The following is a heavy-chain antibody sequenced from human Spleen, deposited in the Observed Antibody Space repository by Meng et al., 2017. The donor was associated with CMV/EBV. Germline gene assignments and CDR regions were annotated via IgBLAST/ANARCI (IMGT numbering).Heavy chain of an antibody. J-gene: IGHJ4*02. D-gene: IGHD1-26*01. V-gene: IGHV3-30*01. CDR3: ARDAVVGPTSRSGIGYFDQ. CDR2: ISFDASNK. Sequence: GGSLRLSCAASGFSISLYAMQWVRQAPGKGLEWVAVISFDASNKRYADSVKGRFAISRDNSKDTLYLEMNSLRTEDTAVYYCARDAVVGPTSRSGIGYFDQWGQGTLVTVSS. CDR1: GFSISLYA.